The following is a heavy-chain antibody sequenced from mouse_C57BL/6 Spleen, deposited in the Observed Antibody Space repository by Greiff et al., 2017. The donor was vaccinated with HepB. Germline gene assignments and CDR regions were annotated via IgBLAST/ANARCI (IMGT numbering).Heavy chain of an antibody. CDR3: ATGAVGAY. Sequence: QVQLQQPGAELVRPGSSVKLSCKASGYTFTSYWMDWVKQRPGQGLEWIGNIYPSDSETHYNQKFKDKATLTVDKSSSTAYMQLSSLTSEYSAVYYCATGAVGAYWGQGTLVTVSA. CDR1: GYTFTSYW. J-gene: IGHJ3*01. D-gene: IGHD1-1*01. V-gene: IGHV1-61*01. CDR2: IYPSDSET.